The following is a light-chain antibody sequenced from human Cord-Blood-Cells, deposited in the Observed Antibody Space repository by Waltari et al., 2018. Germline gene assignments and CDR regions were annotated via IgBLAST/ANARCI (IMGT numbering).Light chain of an antibody. CDR1: SSNIGAGYD. CDR3: QSYDSSLSGSV. CDR2: GTS. V-gene: IGLV1-40*01. J-gene: IGLJ3*02. Sequence: QSVLTQPPSVSGAPGQRVTISCTGSSSNIGAGYDVHWYQQLPGTAPKLLIYGTSNRPSGVPDRCSGSKSGTAASLAITWLQAEDEADYYCQSYDSSLSGSVFGGGTKLTVL.